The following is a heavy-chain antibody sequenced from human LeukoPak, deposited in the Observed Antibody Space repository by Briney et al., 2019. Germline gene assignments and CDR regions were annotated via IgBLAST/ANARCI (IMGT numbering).Heavy chain of an antibody. CDR1: GYTFTSYG. J-gene: IGHJ4*02. V-gene: IGHV1-69*13. Sequence: GASVKVSCKASGYTFTSYGISWVRQAPGQGLEWMGGIIPIFGTANYAQKFQGRVTITADESTSTAYMELSSLRSEDTAVYYCARVGSGDYYVYYFDYWGQGTLVTVSS. CDR3: ARVGSGDYYVYYFDY. D-gene: IGHD4-17*01. CDR2: IIPIFGTA.